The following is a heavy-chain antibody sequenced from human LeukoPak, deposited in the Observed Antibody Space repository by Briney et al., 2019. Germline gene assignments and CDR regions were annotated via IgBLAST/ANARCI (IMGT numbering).Heavy chain of an antibody. CDR2: IYYSGRT. Sequence: SETLSLTCTVSGGSISSSDYYWGWIRQPPGKGLEWIGSIYYSGRTYYNPSLKSRVTLSVDTSKNQFSLNLSSVTAADTAVYYCARAYIMTDYYFDYWGQGTLVTVSP. V-gene: IGHV4-39*07. CDR1: GGSISSSDYY. CDR3: ARAYIMTDYYFDY. D-gene: IGHD3-9*01. J-gene: IGHJ4*02.